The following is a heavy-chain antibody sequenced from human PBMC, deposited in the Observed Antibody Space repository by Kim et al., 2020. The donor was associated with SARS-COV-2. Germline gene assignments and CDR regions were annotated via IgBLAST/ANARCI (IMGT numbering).Heavy chain of an antibody. J-gene: IGHJ5*02. CDR3: ARSPFP. V-gene: IGHV3-23*01. CDR2: GGGGST. Sequence: GGGGSTYYADSVKGRFTISRDNSKNTLYLQMNSLRAEDTAVYYCARSPFPWGQGTLVTVSS.